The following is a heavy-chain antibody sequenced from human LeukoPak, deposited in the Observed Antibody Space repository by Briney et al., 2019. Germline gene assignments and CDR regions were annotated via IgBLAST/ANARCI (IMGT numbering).Heavy chain of an antibody. Sequence: PSETLSLTCAVYGGSFSGYYWSWIRQPPGKGLEWIGEINHSGSTNYNPSLKSRVTISVDTSKNQFSLKLSSVTAADTAVYYCLSPSLRGFTFGGVIAYDAFDIWGQGTMVTVSS. CDR2: INHSGST. V-gene: IGHV4-34*01. D-gene: IGHD3-16*02. CDR1: GGSFSGYY. J-gene: IGHJ3*02. CDR3: LSPSLRGFTFGGVIAYDAFDI.